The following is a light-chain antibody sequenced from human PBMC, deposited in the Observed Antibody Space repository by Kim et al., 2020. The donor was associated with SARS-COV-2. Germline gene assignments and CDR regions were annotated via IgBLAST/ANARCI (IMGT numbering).Light chain of an antibody. J-gene: IGLJ3*02. CDR2: QDS. CDR1: KLGDKY. Sequence: VSPGQTASITCSGDKLGDKYACWYQQKPGQSPVVVIYQDSKRPSGIPERFSGSNSGNTATLTISGTQAMDEADYYCQAWDSSTASVFGGGTQLTVL. CDR3: QAWDSSTASV. V-gene: IGLV3-1*01.